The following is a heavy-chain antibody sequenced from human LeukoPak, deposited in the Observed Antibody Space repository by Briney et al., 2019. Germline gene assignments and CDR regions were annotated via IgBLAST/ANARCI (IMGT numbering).Heavy chain of an antibody. CDR3: ARGADSSGEDYFDY. CDR2: IYTSRST. V-gene: IGHV4-4*07. J-gene: IGHJ4*02. Sequence: SETLSLTCTVSGGSISSYYWSWIRQPAGKGLEWIGRIYTSRSTNYNPSLKSRVTMSVDTSKNQFSLKLSSVTAADTAVYYCARGADSSGEDYFDYWGQGTLVTVSS. CDR1: GGSISSYY. D-gene: IGHD3-22*01.